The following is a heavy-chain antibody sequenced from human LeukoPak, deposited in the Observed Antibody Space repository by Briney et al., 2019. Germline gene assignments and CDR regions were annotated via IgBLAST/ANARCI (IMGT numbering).Heavy chain of an antibody. D-gene: IGHD3-10*01. V-gene: IGHV3-48*03. CDR1: GFTFSSYE. Sequence: GGSLRLSCAASGFTFSSYEMNWVRQAPGKGLEWVSYISSSGSTIYYADSVKGRFTISRDNAKNSLYLQMNSLRAEDTAVYYCARGKTGSYYSRSYCMDVWGKGTTVTISS. CDR3: ARGKTGSYYSRSYCMDV. CDR2: ISSSGSTI. J-gene: IGHJ6*03.